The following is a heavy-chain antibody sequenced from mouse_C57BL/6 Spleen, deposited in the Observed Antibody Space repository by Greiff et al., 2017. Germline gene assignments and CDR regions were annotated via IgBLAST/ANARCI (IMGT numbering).Heavy chain of an antibody. CDR2: IDPETGGT. V-gene: IGHV1-15*01. CDR3: TNYYGSSYNWFAY. J-gene: IGHJ3*01. Sequence: QVQLQQSGAELVRPGASVTLSCKASGYTFTDYEMHWVKQTPVHGLEWIGAIDPETGGTAYNQKFKGKAILTVDKSSSTAYMELRSLTSEDSADYYGTNYYGSSYNWFAYWGQGTLVTVSA. CDR1: GYTFTDYE. D-gene: IGHD1-1*01.